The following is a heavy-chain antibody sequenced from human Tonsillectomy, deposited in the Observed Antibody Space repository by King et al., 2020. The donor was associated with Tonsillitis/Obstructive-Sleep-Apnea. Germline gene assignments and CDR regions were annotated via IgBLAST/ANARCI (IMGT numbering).Heavy chain of an antibody. CDR2: IRPRDSDS. CDR1: GYRFANYW. Sequence: VQLVQAGAEMKKAGESLKIYCKGSGYRFANYWIVWVRQKPGKGLEWMGVIRPRDSDSKYRPSFQGQVTVSADKSISTAYLQWSSLKVSDSATYYCARLSNVDFWALTFDYWGQGTQVTVSS. D-gene: IGHD3/OR15-3a*01. V-gene: IGHV5-51*01. CDR3: ARLSNVDFWALTFDY. J-gene: IGHJ4*02.